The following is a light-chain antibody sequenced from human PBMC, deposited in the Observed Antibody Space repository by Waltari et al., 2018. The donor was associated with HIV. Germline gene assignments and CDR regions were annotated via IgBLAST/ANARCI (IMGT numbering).Light chain of an antibody. J-gene: IGLJ2*01. CDR1: STNTQSHP. Sequence: QSVLTRHPYASKTPARPVTISHTGTSTNTQSHPLTRYQQLPGTAPKLLIYNNKQRPSGVPDRFSGSKSGTSASLAISGLQSEDEADYYCAAWDDSLNGVIFGGGTKLTVL. CDR2: NNK. V-gene: IGLV1-44*01. CDR3: AAWDDSLNGVI.